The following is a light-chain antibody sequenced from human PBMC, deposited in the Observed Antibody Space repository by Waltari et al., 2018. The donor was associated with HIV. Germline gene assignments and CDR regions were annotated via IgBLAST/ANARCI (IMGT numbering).Light chain of an antibody. CDR2: KDT. CDR3: QSVDSDSSYWV. CDR1: ALPKQY. V-gene: IGLV3-25*03. J-gene: IGLJ3*02. Sequence: SYELTQPPSVSVSPGQTARITCSGNALPKQYAYCYQQKPGRAPLVIIYKDTERPSGIPERFSGSSSGTIVTLTISGVQAEDEADYYCQSVDSDSSYWVFGGGTKVTVL.